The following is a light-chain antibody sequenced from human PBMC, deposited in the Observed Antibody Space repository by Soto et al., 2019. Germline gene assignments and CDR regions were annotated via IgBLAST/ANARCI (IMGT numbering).Light chain of an antibody. V-gene: IGKV3-11*01. CDR3: QQRSNWPIT. CDR1: QSVSSY. J-gene: IGKJ5*01. Sequence: EVVLTQYTATLSLSPGERATLSCRASQSVSSYLAWYQQKPGQAPRLLIYDASNRATGIPARFSGSGSGTDFTLTISSLEPEDFAVYYCQQRSNWPITFGQGTLLE. CDR2: DAS.